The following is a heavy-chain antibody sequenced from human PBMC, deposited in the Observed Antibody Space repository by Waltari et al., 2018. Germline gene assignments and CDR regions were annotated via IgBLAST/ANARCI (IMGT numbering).Heavy chain of an antibody. D-gene: IGHD1-26*01. CDR1: GFTFSSYS. CDR3: ARDGSYGLYFDY. Sequence: EVQLVESGGGLVKPGGSLRLSCAASGFTFSSYSMNWVRQAPGKGLEWVSSISSSSSYIYYADSVKGRFTISRDNAKNSLYLQMNSLRAEDTAVYYCARDGSYGLYFDYWGQGTLVTVSS. V-gene: IGHV3-21*01. CDR2: ISSSSSYI. J-gene: IGHJ4*02.